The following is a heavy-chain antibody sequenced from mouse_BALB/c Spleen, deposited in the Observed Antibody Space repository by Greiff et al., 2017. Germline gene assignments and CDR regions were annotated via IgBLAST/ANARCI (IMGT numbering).Heavy chain of an antibody. CDR1: GFSLTSYG. D-gene: IGHD6-1*01. CDR3: ARNSPYAMDY. J-gene: IGHJ4*01. CDR2: IWSGGST. V-gene: IGHV2-2*02. Sequence: QVQLKQSGPGLVQPSQSLSITCTASGFSLTSYGVHWVRQSPGKGLEWLGVIWSGGSTDDNAAFISRLSISKDNSKSQVFFIMNSLQANDTARYYCARNSPYAMDYWGQGTSVTVSS.